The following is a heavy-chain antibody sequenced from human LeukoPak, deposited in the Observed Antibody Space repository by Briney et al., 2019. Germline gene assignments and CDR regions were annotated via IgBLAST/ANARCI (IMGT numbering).Heavy chain of an antibody. CDR1: GYTFTGYY. J-gene: IGHJ3*02. D-gene: IGHD3-10*02. Sequence: VASVKVSCKASGYTFTGYYMHWVRQAPGQGLEWMGWINPNSGGTNYAQKFQGRVTMTRDTSISTAYMELSRLRSDDTAVYYCARDFTMLWAAEILVAFDIWGQGTMVTVSS. V-gene: IGHV1-2*02. CDR2: INPNSGGT. CDR3: ARDFTMLWAAEILVAFDI.